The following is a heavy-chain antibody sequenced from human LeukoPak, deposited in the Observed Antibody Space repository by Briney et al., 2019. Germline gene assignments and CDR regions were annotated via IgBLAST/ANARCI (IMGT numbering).Heavy chain of an antibody. CDR2: INPNSGGT. CDR3: ARDRPYEYYYDSSGSNELYYFDY. V-gene: IGHV1-2*06. CDR1: GYTFTGYY. J-gene: IGHJ4*02. Sequence: ASVKVSCKASGYTFTGYYMHWVRQAPGQGLEWMGRINPNSGGTNYAQKLQGRVTMTTDTSTSTAYMELRSLRSDDTAVYYCARDRPYEYYYDSSGSNELYYFDYWGQGTLVTVSS. D-gene: IGHD3-22*01.